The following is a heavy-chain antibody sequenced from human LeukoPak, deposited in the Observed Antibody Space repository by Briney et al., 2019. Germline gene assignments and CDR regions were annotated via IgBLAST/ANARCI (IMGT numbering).Heavy chain of an antibody. CDR2: IWYDGSNK. J-gene: IGHJ3*02. CDR3: ARSYYDILTGQPSNAFDI. D-gene: IGHD3-9*01. CDR1: GFTFSNYG. Sequence: GRSLRLSCAASGFTFSNYGMHWVRQAPGKGLEWVAVIWYDGSNKYYADSVKGRFTISRDNSKNTLYLQMNSLRAEDTAVYYCARSYYDILTGQPSNAFDIWGQGTMVTVSS. V-gene: IGHV3-33*01.